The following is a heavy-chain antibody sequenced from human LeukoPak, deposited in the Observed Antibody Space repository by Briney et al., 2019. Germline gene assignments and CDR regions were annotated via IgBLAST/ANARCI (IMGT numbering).Heavy chain of an antibody. J-gene: IGHJ4*02. CDR3: ARSLHHFDY. Sequence: SETLSLTCAVYGGSSSGYYWSWIRQPPGKGLEWIGEINHSGSTNYNPSLKSRVTISVDTSKNQFSLKLSSVTAADTAVYYCARSLHHFDYWGQGTLVTVSS. CDR2: INHSGST. CDR1: GGSSSGYY. V-gene: IGHV4-34*01.